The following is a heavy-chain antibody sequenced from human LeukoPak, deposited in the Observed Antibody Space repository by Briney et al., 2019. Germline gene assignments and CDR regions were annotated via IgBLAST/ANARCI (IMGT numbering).Heavy chain of an antibody. Sequence: GGPLRLSCAASGFTFSSYAMSWVRQAPGKGLEWVSAISGSGGSTYYADSVKGRFTISRDNSKNTLYLQMNSLRAEDTAAYYCAPGYFWSGYYSAGIPFDYWGQGTLVTVSS. D-gene: IGHD3-3*01. J-gene: IGHJ4*02. CDR2: ISGSGGST. CDR1: GFTFSSYA. V-gene: IGHV3-23*01. CDR3: APGYFWSGYYSAGIPFDY.